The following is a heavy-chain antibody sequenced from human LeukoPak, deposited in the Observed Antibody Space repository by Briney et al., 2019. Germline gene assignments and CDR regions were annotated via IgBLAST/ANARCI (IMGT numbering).Heavy chain of an antibody. CDR1: GFTFSSYS. CDR2: ISSSSSYI. V-gene: IGHV3-21*04. D-gene: IGHD6-13*01. J-gene: IGHJ4*02. Sequence: GGSLRLSCAASGFTFSSYSMNWVRQAPGKGLEWVSSISSSSSYIYYADSVKGRFTISRDNSKNTLYLQMNSLRAEDTAVYYCGKSHPIVAALWGQGTLVTVSS. CDR3: GKSHPIVAAL.